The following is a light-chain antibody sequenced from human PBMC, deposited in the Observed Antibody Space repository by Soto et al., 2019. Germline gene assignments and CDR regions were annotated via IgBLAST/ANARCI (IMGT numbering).Light chain of an antibody. J-gene: IGLJ3*02. Sequence: QSALTQPPSASGSPGQSVTISCTGTSRDVGGYNYVSWYQQYQGRAPKLMIYEVTRRPSGVPDRFSGSKSGNTSSLTVSGLQAEDEADYYCSSYAASNNFYFVFGGGTKLTVL. V-gene: IGLV2-8*01. CDR3: SSYAASNNFYFV. CDR2: EVT. CDR1: SRDVGGYNY.